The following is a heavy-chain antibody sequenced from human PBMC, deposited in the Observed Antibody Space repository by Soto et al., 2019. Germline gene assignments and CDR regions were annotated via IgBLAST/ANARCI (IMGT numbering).Heavy chain of an antibody. CDR2: IYWTGDK. Sequence: GSGPTLVNPTQTLTLTCIFSGFSLRTSAVGVGWIRQPPGKALEWLGFIYWTGDKRYSPXLKSRLAINQETPKKQVVPXMTNMEPVNTDESYCEKSGRSGRYGWLGPWGQGSLVT. CDR1: GFSLRTSAVG. J-gene: IGHJ5*02. CDR3: EKSGRSGRYGWLGP. D-gene: IGHD4-17*01. V-gene: IGHV2-5*01.